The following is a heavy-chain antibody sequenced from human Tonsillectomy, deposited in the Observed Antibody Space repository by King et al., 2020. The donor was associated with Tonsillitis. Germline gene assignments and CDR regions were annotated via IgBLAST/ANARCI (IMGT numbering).Heavy chain of an antibody. CDR3: VRSDYGDYAGY. CDR2: ISGDGSFT. D-gene: IGHD3-16*01. J-gene: IGHJ4*02. CDR1: GFTFTNYW. Sequence: VQLVESGGVLVQTGGSQRLSCTASGFTFTNYWMHWVRQAPGKGLVWVSRISGDGSFTDYADSVEGRFTISRDNAKNTLSLQMNSLRAEDTAVYFCVRSDYGDYAGYWGQGTPVTVSS. V-gene: IGHV3-74*01.